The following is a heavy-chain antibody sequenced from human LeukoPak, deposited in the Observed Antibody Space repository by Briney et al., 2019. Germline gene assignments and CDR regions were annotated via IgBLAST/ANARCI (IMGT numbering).Heavy chain of an antibody. J-gene: IGHJ6*03. Sequence: SETLSLTCTVSGGSLSSSNYYWGWIRQPPGKGLEWIGIIYYSGSTYYNPSLKSRVTISVDTSKNQCSLKLNSVTAADTAVYYCARHGDYYYYNMDVWGKGTTVTVSS. CDR1: GGSLSSSNYY. D-gene: IGHD3-10*01. CDR3: ARHGDYYYYNMDV. V-gene: IGHV4-39*01. CDR2: IYYSGST.